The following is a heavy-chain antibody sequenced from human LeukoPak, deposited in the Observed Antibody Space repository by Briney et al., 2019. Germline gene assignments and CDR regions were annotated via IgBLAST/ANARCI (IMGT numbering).Heavy chain of an antibody. CDR2: ISGSGGST. Sequence: GGSLRLSCAASGFTFSSYAMSWVRQAPGKGLEWVSGISGSGGSTSYAVSGKGRFTISRDNSKNTLYLQMNTLRAEDTAVYYCAKVSGIGVAGCPLDSWGQGTLVTVSS. V-gene: IGHV3-23*01. CDR3: AKVSGIGVAGCPLDS. CDR1: GFTFSSYA. D-gene: IGHD6-19*01. J-gene: IGHJ4*02.